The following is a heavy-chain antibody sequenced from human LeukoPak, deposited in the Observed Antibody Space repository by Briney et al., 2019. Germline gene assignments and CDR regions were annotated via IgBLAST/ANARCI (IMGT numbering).Heavy chain of an antibody. CDR1: GLSLNSYA. J-gene: IGHJ4*02. CDR2: SSSSDDGK. Sequence: GGSLRLSCTASGLSLNSYAISWVRQVPGKGLEWVSASSSSDDGKWYADSVRGRFTISRDNSKNTLYLQMNRLRVEDAAVYYCARAPVTSCRGAFCYPFDYWGQGTLVTVSS. D-gene: IGHD2-15*01. V-gene: IGHV3-23*01. CDR3: ARAPVTSCRGAFCYPFDY.